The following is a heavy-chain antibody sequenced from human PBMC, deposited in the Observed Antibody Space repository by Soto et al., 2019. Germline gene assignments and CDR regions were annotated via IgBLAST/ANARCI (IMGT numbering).Heavy chain of an antibody. Sequence: QMQLVQSGPEVKKPGTSVKVSCKASGFTFTSSAVQWVRQARGQRLEWIGWIVVGSGNTNYAQKFQKRVTITRDMSTSTAYMELSSLRSEDTAVYYCAAAGYSYGLYYFDYWGQGTLVTVSS. J-gene: IGHJ4*02. CDR2: IVVGSGNT. CDR1: GFTFTSSA. V-gene: IGHV1-58*01. CDR3: AAAGYSYGLYYFDY. D-gene: IGHD5-18*01.